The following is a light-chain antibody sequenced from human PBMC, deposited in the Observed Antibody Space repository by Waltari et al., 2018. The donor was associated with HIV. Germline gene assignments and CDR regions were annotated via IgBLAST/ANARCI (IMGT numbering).Light chain of an antibody. J-gene: IGKJ1*01. CDR1: QSVSSSY. Sequence: EIVLTQSPGTLSLSPGERATLSCRASQSVSSSYLAWYQQKSGQAPRLLIYGASSRATGIPDRFSGSGSATEFTLTIARLEPEDFAVYYCQQSETFGQGTRVEIK. CDR3: QQSET. CDR2: GAS. V-gene: IGKV3-20*01.